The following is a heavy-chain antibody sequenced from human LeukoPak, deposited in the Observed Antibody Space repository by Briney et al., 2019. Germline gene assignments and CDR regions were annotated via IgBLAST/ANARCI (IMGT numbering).Heavy chain of an antibody. CDR2: ISSNGGST. CDR1: GFTFSSYA. J-gene: IGHJ4*02. D-gene: IGHD3-9*01. V-gene: IGHV3-64*01. CDR3: ARGYDILTGYSYYFDY. Sequence: GGSLRLSCAASGFTFSSYAMHWVRQAPGKGLEYVSAISSNGGSTYYANSVKGRFTISRDNSKNTLYLQMGSLRAEDMAVYYCARGYDILTGYSYYFDYWGQGTPDTVSS.